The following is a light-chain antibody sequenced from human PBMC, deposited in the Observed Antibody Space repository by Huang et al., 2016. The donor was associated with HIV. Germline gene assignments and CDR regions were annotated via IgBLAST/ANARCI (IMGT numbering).Light chain of an antibody. V-gene: IGKV3-20*01. CDR3: QQFGSSPPYS. CDR1: QSVTRNY. J-gene: IGKJ2*03. Sequence: EIVLTQSPDTLSLSPGERATVSCRASQSVTRNYLAWYQQRPGQATKLLIYGASTRATGIPDRFSGSGSGTDFTLTISRLAPEDFAVYYCQQFGSSPPYSFGQGTKLEIK. CDR2: GAS.